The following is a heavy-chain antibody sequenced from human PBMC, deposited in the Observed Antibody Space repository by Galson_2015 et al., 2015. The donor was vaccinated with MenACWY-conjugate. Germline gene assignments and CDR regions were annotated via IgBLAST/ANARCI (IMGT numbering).Heavy chain of an antibody. Sequence: ETLSLTSSVSGGSLTAYYWAWIRQPPGKGLEWIGCIFYSGSTKYSPSLNSRVTISVDTSNNQFSLKLSSVTAADTAVYYCARSPGGYSSGGQIDSWGQGSLVTVSS. D-gene: IGHD5-18*01. CDR3: ARSPGGYSSGGQIDS. V-gene: IGHV4-59*01. CDR1: GGSLTAYY. J-gene: IGHJ4*02. CDR2: IFYSGST.